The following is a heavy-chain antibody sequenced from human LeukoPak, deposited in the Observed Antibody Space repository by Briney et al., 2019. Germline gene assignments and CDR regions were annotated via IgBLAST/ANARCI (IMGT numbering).Heavy chain of an antibody. Sequence: ASVKVSCKASGYTFTSYGISWVRQAPGQGLEWMGWISAYNGNTNYAQKLQGRVTMTTDTSTSTAYMELRSLRSDDTAVYYCAREDGDIMVVTATRAFDIWGQGTMVTVSS. CDR1: GYTFTSYG. V-gene: IGHV1-18*04. J-gene: IGHJ3*02. CDR3: AREDGDIMVVTATRAFDI. CDR2: ISAYNGNT. D-gene: IGHD2-21*02.